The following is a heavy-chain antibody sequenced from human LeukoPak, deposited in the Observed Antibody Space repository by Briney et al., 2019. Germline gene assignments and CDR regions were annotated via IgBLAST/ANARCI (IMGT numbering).Heavy chain of an antibody. D-gene: IGHD2-15*01. CDR2: ISGSGGNT. J-gene: IGHJ4*02. V-gene: IGHV3-23*01. CDR1: GFTFSSYA. CDR3: AKQRSEVVVAATNY. Sequence: GGSLRLSCAASGFTFSSYAMSWVRQAPGKGLEWVSAISGSGGNTYYADSVKGRFTISRDNSLNTLYLQMNSLRAEDTAVYYCAKQRSEVVVAATNYWGQGTLVTVSS.